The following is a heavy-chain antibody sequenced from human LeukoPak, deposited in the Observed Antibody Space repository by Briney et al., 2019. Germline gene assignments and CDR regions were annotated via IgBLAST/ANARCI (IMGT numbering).Heavy chain of an antibody. V-gene: IGHV3-33*01. CDR3: ARERVPYGSGSYFDY. J-gene: IGHJ4*02. CDR1: GITFSNYG. D-gene: IGHD3-10*01. Sequence: GGSLRLSCAASGITFSNYGIHWVRQAPGKGLEWVAVIWYDGSNKYYADSVKGRFTISRDNSKNTLYLQMNSLGAEDTAVYYCARERVPYGSGSYFDYWGQGTLVTVSS. CDR2: IWYDGSNK.